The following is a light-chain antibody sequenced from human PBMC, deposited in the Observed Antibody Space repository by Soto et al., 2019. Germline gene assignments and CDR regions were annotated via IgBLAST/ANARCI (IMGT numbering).Light chain of an antibody. V-gene: IGLV2-14*01. Sequence: QFALTQPASVSGSPGQSITISCTGTTSDIGDYNYVSWYQHLPDKVPKLIISLVSNRPSGVSNRFSGSKSGNTASLTISGLQAEDEGDYYCTSWGIFGPGTKVTV. CDR3: TSWGI. J-gene: IGLJ1*01. CDR1: TSDIGDYNY. CDR2: LVS.